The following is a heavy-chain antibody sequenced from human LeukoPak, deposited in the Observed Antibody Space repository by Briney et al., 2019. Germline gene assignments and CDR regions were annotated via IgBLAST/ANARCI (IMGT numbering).Heavy chain of an antibody. J-gene: IGHJ4*02. CDR1: GGTFSSYA. CDR3: ARVGEYYFDY. Sequence: SVKYSCKASGGTFSSYAISWVRQAPGQGLEWMGRIIPIFGTANYAQKFQGRVTITADKSTSTAYMELSSLRSEDTAVYYCARVGEYYFDYWGQGTLVTVSS. CDR2: IIPIFGTA. D-gene: IGHD3-16*01. V-gene: IGHV1-69*06.